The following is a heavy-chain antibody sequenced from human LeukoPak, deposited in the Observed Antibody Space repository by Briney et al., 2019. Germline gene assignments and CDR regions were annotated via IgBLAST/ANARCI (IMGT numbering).Heavy chain of an antibody. D-gene: IGHD6-13*01. Sequence: GGSLRLSCTASGFILSDNYMNWVRRAPGKGQKWVSVLYSGGWTNYADSVKGRFTISRDNSKNTLYLQMNSLRAEDTAVYFCARGTAQLAAAGLLDSWGQGTLVTVSS. CDR1: GFILSDNY. J-gene: IGHJ4*02. CDR3: ARGTAQLAAAGLLDS. CDR2: LYSGGWT. V-gene: IGHV3-53*01.